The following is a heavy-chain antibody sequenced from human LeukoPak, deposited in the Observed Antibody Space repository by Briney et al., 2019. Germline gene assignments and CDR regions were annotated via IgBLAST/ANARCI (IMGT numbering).Heavy chain of an antibody. CDR2: MKPSSGNT. V-gene: IGHV1-8*01. CDR1: GYTFTSYD. CDR3: AREAYYGSGSYYRNYYYYYGMDV. J-gene: IGHJ6*02. D-gene: IGHD3-10*01. Sequence: ASVKVSCKASGYTFTSYDINWVRQATGQGLEWMGWMKPSSGNTGYAQKFQGRVTMTRNTSISTAYMELSSLRSEDTAVYYCAREAYYGSGSYYRNYYYYYGMDVWGQGTTVTVSS.